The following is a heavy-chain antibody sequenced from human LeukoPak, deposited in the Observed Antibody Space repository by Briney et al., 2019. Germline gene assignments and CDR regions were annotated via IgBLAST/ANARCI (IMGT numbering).Heavy chain of an antibody. CDR1: GFTFSSYS. CDR2: ISSSSSTI. J-gene: IGHJ4*02. V-gene: IGHV3-48*01. CDR3: ARDIEAIAVAGLDY. Sequence: GGSLRLSCAASGFTFSSYSMNWVRQAPGKGLEWVSYISSSSSTIYYADSVKGRFTISRDNAKNSLYLQMNSLRAEDTAVYYCARDIEAIAVAGLDYWGQGTLVTVSS. D-gene: IGHD6-19*01.